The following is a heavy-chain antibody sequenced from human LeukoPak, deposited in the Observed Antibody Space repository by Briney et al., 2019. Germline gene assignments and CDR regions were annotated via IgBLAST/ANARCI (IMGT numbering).Heavy chain of an antibody. V-gene: IGHV1-24*01. CDR3: ATSYFDILTGYRPLAY. Sequence: ASVKVSCKVSGYTLTELSMHWVRQAPGKGLEWMGGFDPENGETVYAQKFQGRVSMTEDTSTDTAYMELSSLGSEDTAMYYCATSYFDILTGYRPLAYWGQGTLVTVSS. J-gene: IGHJ4*02. D-gene: IGHD3-9*01. CDR1: GYTLTELS. CDR2: FDPENGET.